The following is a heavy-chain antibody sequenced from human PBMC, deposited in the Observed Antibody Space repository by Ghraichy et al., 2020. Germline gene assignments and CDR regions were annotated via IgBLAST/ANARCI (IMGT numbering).Heavy chain of an antibody. V-gene: IGHV4-59*01. CDR2: IYYSGST. CDR1: GGSISSYY. D-gene: IGHD2-2*01. CDR3: ARGYCSSTSCYGTGRRKEYYYYGMDV. J-gene: IGHJ6*02. Sequence: SETLSLTCTVSGGSISSYYWSWIRQPPGKGLEWIGYIYYSGSTNYNPSLKSRVTISVDTSKNQFSLKLSSVTAADTAVYYCARGYCSSTSCYGTGRRKEYYYYGMDVWGQGTTVTVSS.